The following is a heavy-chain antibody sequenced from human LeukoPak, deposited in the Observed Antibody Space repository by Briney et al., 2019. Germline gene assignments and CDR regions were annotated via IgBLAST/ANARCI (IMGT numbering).Heavy chain of an antibody. CDR1: GFTFDVYA. D-gene: IGHD5-18*01. J-gene: IGHJ4*02. Sequence: GGSLRLSCAASGFTFDVYAMHWVRQAPGKGLEWVSLISWDGGSTYYADSVKGRFTISRDNSKNSLYLQMNSLRAEDTALYYCAKDIGEGGYSYGLDYWGQGTLVTVSS. V-gene: IGHV3-43D*03. CDR3: AKDIGEGGYSYGLDY. CDR2: ISWDGGST.